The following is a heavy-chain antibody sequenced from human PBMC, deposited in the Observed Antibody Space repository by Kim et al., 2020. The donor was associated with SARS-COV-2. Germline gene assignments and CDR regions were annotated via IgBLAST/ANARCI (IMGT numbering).Heavy chain of an antibody. D-gene: IGHD2-21*01. J-gene: IGHJ4*02. CDR3: AREASGGAK. Sequence: FYADSVKGRFTISRDLSTNTVFLEMNGLKTDDTAMYYCAREASGGAKWGQGTLVTVSS. V-gene: IGHV3-33*02.